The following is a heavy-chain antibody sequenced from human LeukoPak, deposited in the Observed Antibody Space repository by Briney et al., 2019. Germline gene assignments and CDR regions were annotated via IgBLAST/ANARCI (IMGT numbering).Heavy chain of an antibody. D-gene: IGHD1-26*01. V-gene: IGHV5-51*01. J-gene: IGHJ4*02. CDR3: ARVKWELLRSPSFDY. Sequence: GESLKISCKGSGYIFTNYWIGWVRQMPGKGLEWMGIIYRGDSDTRYSPSFQGQVTISADKSISTAYLQWSSLKASDTAMYYCARVKWELLRSPSFDYWGQGTLVTVSS. CDR1: GYIFTNYW. CDR2: IYRGDSDT.